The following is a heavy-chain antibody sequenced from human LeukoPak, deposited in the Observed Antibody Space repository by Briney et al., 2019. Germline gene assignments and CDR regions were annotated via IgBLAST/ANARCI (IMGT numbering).Heavy chain of an antibody. Sequence: SETLSLTCTVSGGSISSSSYYWGWIRQPPGKGLEWIGSIYYSGSTYYNPSLKSRVTISVDTSKNQFSLKLSSVTAADTAVYYCARGYGSGSYYHPNWFDPWGQGTLVTVSS. J-gene: IGHJ5*02. V-gene: IGHV4-39*07. CDR3: ARGYGSGSYYHPNWFDP. CDR2: IYYSGST. D-gene: IGHD3-10*01. CDR1: GGSISSSSYY.